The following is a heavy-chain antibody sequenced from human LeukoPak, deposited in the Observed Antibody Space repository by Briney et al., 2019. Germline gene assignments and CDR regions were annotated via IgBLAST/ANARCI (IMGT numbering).Heavy chain of an antibody. CDR3: ARSNAATNDP. CDR1: CWPMSRYS. V-gene: IGHV4-59*01. Sequence: SEALSTHCTCFCWPMSRYSFTLIRQPPGRGPEWIGDISYRGSPNYNPSFKSRVTISVESSNNQFSLRLSSVTAADTAVYYCARSNAATNDPWGPGTLVTVSS. J-gene: IGHJ5*02. CDR2: ISYRGSP. D-gene: IGHD2-15*01.